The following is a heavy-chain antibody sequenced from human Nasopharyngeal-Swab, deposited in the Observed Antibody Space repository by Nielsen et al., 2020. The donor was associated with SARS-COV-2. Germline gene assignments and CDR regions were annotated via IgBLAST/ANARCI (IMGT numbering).Heavy chain of an antibody. CDR3: AVGGDYSNYFDY. V-gene: IGHV3-33*01. CDR2: IWYDGSNN. D-gene: IGHD4-11*01. Sequence: GESLKISCAASGFTFSSYGMHWVLQAPGKELEWVAVIWYDGSNNYYADSVKGRFTISRDNSKNTLYLQMNSLRAEDTAVYYCAVGGDYSNYFDYWGQGTLVTVSS. J-gene: IGHJ4*02. CDR1: GFTFSSYG.